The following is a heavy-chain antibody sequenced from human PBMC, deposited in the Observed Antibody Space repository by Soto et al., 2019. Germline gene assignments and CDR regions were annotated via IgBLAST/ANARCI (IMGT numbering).Heavy chain of an antibody. Sequence: GGSLRLSCAASGFTLSDYYMSWIRQAPGKGLEWVSYISSSSSYTNYADSVKGRFTISRDNAKNSLYLQMNSLRAEDTAVYYCARDGFQWLVDYWGQGTLVTVSS. V-gene: IGHV3-11*06. CDR2: ISSSSSYT. D-gene: IGHD6-19*01. J-gene: IGHJ4*02. CDR1: GFTLSDYY. CDR3: ARDGFQWLVDY.